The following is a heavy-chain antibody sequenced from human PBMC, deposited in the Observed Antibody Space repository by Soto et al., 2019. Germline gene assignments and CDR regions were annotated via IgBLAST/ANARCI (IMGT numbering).Heavy chain of an antibody. D-gene: IGHD6-25*01. Sequence: SETLSLTCTVSGGSINSYYWSWIRQPPGKGLEWIGYIYYSGSTNYNPSLKSRVTITKDTSKNQVVLTTTNMDPVDTATYYCAHRDYSSGWFDYWGQGILVTVSS. CDR3: AHRDYSSGWFDY. CDR1: GGSINSYY. CDR2: IYYSGST. J-gene: IGHJ4*02. V-gene: IGHV4-59*01.